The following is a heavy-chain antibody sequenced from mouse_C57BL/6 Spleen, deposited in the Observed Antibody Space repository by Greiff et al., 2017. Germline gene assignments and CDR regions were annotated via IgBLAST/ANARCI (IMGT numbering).Heavy chain of an antibody. CDR3: ARSPITTVGGAWFAY. Sequence: QVQLQQSGAELVRPGSSVKLSCKASGYTFTSYWMHWVKQRPIQGLEWIGNIDPSDSETHYNQKFKDKATLTVDKSSSTAYMQLSSLTSEDSAVYYCARSPITTVGGAWFAYWGQGTLVTVSA. CDR1: GYTFTSYW. D-gene: IGHD1-1*01. CDR2: IDPSDSET. V-gene: IGHV1-52*01. J-gene: IGHJ3*01.